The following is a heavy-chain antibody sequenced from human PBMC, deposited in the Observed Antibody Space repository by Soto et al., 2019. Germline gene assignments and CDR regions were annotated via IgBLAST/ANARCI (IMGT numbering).Heavy chain of an antibody. CDR2: IKQDESDK. Sequence: VVSLRISCAVSGFRFRDYWMSWVRQAPGKGLEWVANIKQDESDKYYADSVKGRFTISRDNSKNTLYLQMNSLRAEDTAVYYCAKDSPSYSSGWYAGYWGQGTLVTVSS. CDR3: AKDSPSYSSGWYAGY. J-gene: IGHJ4*02. CDR1: GFRFRDYW. V-gene: IGHV3-7*03. D-gene: IGHD6-19*01.